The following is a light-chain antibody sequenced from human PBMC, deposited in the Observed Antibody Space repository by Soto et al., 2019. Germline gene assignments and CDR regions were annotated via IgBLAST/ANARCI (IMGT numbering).Light chain of an antibody. Sequence: DLQMTQSPSSVSAFVGDTVTITCRASQGIGSWLAWYQQKPGKAPKLLIYAASSLQGGVPSRFSGSASGRDFTLTISSLQPEDSATYYCQQANSFPQTFGGGTKVEIK. CDR2: AAS. CDR3: QQANSFPQT. V-gene: IGKV1-12*01. J-gene: IGKJ4*01. CDR1: QGIGSW.